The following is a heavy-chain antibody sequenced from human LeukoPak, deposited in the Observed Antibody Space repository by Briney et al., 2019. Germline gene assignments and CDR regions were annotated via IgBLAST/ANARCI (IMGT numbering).Heavy chain of an antibody. CDR2: INHSGST. Sequence: SETLSLTCAVYGGSFSGYYWSWTRQPPGKGLEWIGEINHSGSTNYNPSLKSRVTISVDTSKNQFSLKLSSVTAADTAVYYCARGRYYYGSGSYYRPLLYYYGMDHWGQGTTVTVSS. CDR1: GGSFSGYY. V-gene: IGHV4-34*01. D-gene: IGHD3-10*01. CDR3: ARGRYYYGSGSYYRPLLYYYGMDH. J-gene: IGHJ6*02.